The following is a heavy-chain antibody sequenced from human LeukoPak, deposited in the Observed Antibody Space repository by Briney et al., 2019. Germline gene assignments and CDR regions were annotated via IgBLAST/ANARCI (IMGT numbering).Heavy chain of an antibody. CDR2: ISSSSSYI. CDR3: ARDTLGYSYGYGDY. J-gene: IGHJ4*02. Sequence: GGSLRLSCAASGSTFSSYSMNWVRQAPGKGLEWVSSISSSSSYIYYADSVKGRFTISRDNAKNSLYLQMSSLRAEDTAVYYCARDTLGYSYGYGDYWGQGTLVTVSS. CDR1: GSTFSSYS. V-gene: IGHV3-21*04. D-gene: IGHD5-18*01.